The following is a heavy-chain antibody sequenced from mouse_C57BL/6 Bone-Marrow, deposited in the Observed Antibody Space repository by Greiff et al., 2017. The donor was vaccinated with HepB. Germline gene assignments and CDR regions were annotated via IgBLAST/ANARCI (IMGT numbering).Heavy chain of an antibody. Sequence: VQLQQPGAELVKPGASVKLSCKASGYTFTSYWMHWVKQRPGQGLEWIGMIHPNSGSTNYNEKFKSKATLTVDKSSSTAYMQLSSLTSEDSAVYYCARFNYYGSSYRFDYWGQGTTLTVSS. CDR1: GYTFTSYW. J-gene: IGHJ2*01. V-gene: IGHV1-64*01. CDR3: ARFNYYGSSYRFDY. D-gene: IGHD1-1*01. CDR2: IHPNSGST.